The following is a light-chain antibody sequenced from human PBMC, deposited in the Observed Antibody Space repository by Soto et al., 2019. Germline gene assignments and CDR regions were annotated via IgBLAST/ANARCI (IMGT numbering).Light chain of an antibody. V-gene: IGKV3-15*01. J-gene: IGKJ5*01. Sequence: VMTQSPATLSLSPGDSATLSCRDSQSVSSNLAWYQQKPGQAPRLLIYGAYTRATGIPARFSGSGSGTEFTLTISSLQSEDFAVYYCQQYNNWPPITFGQGTRLEIK. CDR3: QQYNNWPPIT. CDR1: QSVSSN. CDR2: GAY.